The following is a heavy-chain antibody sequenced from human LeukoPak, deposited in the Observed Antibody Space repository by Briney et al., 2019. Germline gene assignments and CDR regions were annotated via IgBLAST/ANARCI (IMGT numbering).Heavy chain of an antibody. J-gene: IGHJ4*02. Sequence: GGSLRLSCAASGFTFSSYEMNWVRQAPGKGLEWVSYISSSGSTIYYADSVKGRFTISRDNAKNPLYLQMNSLRAEDTAVYYCASIYSRDYFDYWGQGTLVTVSS. CDR1: GFTFSSYE. V-gene: IGHV3-48*03. CDR2: ISSSGSTI. D-gene: IGHD2-15*01. CDR3: ASIYSRDYFDY.